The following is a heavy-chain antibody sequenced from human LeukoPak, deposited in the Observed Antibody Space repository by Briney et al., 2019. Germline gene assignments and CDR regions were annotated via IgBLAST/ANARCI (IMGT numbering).Heavy chain of an antibody. CDR1: GFTFSSYG. CDR2: ISYDGSNK. Sequence: SLRLSCAASGFTFSSYGIHWVRQAPGKGLEWVAVISYDGSNKYYADSVKGRLTISRDNSKNTLYLQMNSLRVEDTAVYYCAKDYSSSWYGGEYYYYYMDVWGKGTTVTVSS. D-gene: IGHD6-13*01. J-gene: IGHJ6*03. V-gene: IGHV3-30*18. CDR3: AKDYSSSWYGGEYYYYYMDV.